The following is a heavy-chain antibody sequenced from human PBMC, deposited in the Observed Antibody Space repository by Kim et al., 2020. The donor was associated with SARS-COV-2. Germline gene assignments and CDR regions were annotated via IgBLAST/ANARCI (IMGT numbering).Heavy chain of an antibody. CDR3: ASGSIAAAGTSDAFDI. CDR1: GFTFSSYA. Sequence: GGSLRLSCAASGFTFSSYAMHWVRQAPGKGLEWVAVISYDGSNKYYADSVKGRFTISRDNSKNTLYLQMNSLRAEDTAVYYCASGSIAAAGTSDAFDIWGQGTMVTVSS. CDR2: ISYDGSNK. V-gene: IGHV3-30-3*01. D-gene: IGHD6-13*01. J-gene: IGHJ3*02.